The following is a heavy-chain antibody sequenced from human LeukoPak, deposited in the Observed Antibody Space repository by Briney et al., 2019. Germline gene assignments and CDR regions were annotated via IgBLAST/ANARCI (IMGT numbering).Heavy chain of an antibody. CDR2: IYHSGST. CDR1: GYSISSGYY. CDR3: ARSGDWFDP. Sequence: PSETLSLTCTVSGYSISSGYYWGWIRQPPGKGLEWIGSIYHSGSTYHNPSLKSRVTISVDTSKNQFSLKLSSVTAADTAVYYCARSGDWFDPWGQGTLVTVSS. J-gene: IGHJ5*02. V-gene: IGHV4-38-2*02.